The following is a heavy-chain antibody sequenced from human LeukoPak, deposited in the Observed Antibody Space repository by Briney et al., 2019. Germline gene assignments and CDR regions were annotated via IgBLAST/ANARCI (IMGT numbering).Heavy chain of an antibody. CDR1: GYTFSGYY. CDR3: ARPLRVTMIRGAAFRASSDFDP. D-gene: IGHD3-10*01. V-gene: IGHV1-2*02. J-gene: IGHJ5*02. CDR2: INPNTGGT. Sequence: ASVKVSCKASGYTFSGYYIHWVRQAPGQGLEWMGWINPNTGGTKYAQKFQDRVTMTRDTSISTAYMELSRLRSDDTAVYYCARPLRVTMIRGAAFRASSDFDPWGQGTLVTVS.